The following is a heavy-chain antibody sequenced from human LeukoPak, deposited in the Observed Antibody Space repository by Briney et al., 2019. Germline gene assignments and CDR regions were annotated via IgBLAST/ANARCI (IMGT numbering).Heavy chain of an antibody. CDR3: ARGRYFDL. V-gene: IGHV4-34*01. CDR2: INHSGST. J-gene: IGHJ2*01. Sequence: PSETLSLTCAVYGGSFSGYYWSLIRQPPGKGLEWIGEINHSGSTNYNPSLKSRVTISVDTSKNQFSLKLSSVTAADTAVYYCARGRYFDLWGRGTLVTVSS. CDR1: GGSFSGYY.